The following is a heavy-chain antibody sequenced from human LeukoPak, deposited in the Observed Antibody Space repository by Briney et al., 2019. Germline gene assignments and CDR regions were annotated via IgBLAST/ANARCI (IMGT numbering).Heavy chain of an antibody. D-gene: IGHD3-22*01. Sequence: PGGCLRLSRAASGFTLSNYDMHWVRQATGKGLEWGSGIGIAGDTHYPGSVKGRFTFSRENAKNSLYLQRNSLRAGDTAVYYCARAARYYGSSGAHAFDTWGQGTMVTVS. J-gene: IGHJ3*02. V-gene: IGHV3-13*01. CDR3: ARAARYYGSSGAHAFDT. CDR2: IGIAGDT. CDR1: GFTLSNYD.